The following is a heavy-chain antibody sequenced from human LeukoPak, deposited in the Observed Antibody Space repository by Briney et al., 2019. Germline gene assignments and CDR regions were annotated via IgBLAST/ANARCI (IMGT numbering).Heavy chain of an antibody. CDR2: INAGNGNT. D-gene: IGHD5-18*01. CDR3: AREVNRGYSYGPHYFDY. J-gene: IGHJ4*02. V-gene: IGHV1-3*01. Sequence: ASVKVSCKASGYTFTSYAMHWVRQAPGQRLEWMGWINAGNGNTKYSQKFQGRVTITRDTSASTAYMELSSLRSEDTAVYYCAREVNRGYSYGPHYFDYWGQGTLVTVSS. CDR1: GYTFTSYA.